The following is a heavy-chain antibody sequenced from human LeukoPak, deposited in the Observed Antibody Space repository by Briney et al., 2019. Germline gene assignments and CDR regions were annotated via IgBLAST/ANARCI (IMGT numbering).Heavy chain of an antibody. J-gene: IGHJ4*02. D-gene: IGHD1/OR15-1a*01. CDR2: INPNSGGT. Sequence: ASVKVSCKASGYTFTGYYMHWVRQAPGQGLEWMGWINPNSGGTNYAQKLQGRVTMTTDTSTSTAYMELRSLRSDDTAVYYCARDWGISGTSYFDYWGQGTLVTVSS. CDR3: ARDWGISGTSYFDY. V-gene: IGHV1-2*02. CDR1: GYTFTGYY.